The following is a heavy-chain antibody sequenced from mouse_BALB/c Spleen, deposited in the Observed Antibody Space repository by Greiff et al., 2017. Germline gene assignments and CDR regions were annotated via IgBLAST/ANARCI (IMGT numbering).Heavy chain of an antibody. CDR1: GFSLTSYG. CDR3: ARGGSPWLAY. D-gene: IGHD1-1*02. V-gene: IGHV2-9*02. CDR2: IWAGGST. Sequence: VQLQESGPGLVAPSQSLSITCTVSGFSLTSYGVHWVRQPPGKGLEWLGVIWAGGSTNYNSALMSRLSISKDNSKSQVFLKMNSLQTDDTAMYYCARGGSPWLAYWGQGTLVTVSA. J-gene: IGHJ3*01.